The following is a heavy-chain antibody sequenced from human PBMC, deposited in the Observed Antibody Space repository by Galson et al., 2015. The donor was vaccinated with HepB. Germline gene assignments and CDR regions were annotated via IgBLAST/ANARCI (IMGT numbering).Heavy chain of an antibody. CDR2: INPSGGST. D-gene: IGHD4-17*01. V-gene: IGHV1-46*03. Sequence: SVKVSCKASGYTFTSYHMHWVRQAPGQGLEWMGIINPSGGSTSYAQKFQGRVTMTRDTSTSTVYMELSSLRSEDTAVYYCAREGSTVTTWMYYFDYWGQGTLVTVSS. J-gene: IGHJ4*02. CDR3: AREGSTVTTWMYYFDY. CDR1: GYTFTSYH.